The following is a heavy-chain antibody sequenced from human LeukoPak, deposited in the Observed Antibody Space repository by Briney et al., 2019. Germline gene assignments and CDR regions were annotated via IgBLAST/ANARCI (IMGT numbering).Heavy chain of an antibody. CDR1: GGSISSYY. Sequence: SETLSLTCSLSGGSISSYYWSWIRQPPGKGLEWIGHIYGSGSTNYNPSLKSRVTLSVDTSKNQFSLKLSSVTAADTAVYYCAREGTSGTHLNWFDPWGQGTLVTVSS. CDR3: AREGTSGTHLNWFDP. V-gene: IGHV4-59*01. CDR2: IYGSGST. D-gene: IGHD1-1*01. J-gene: IGHJ5*02.